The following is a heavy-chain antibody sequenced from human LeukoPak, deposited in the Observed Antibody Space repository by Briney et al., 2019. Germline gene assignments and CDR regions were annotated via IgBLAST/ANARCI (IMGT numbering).Heavy chain of an antibody. D-gene: IGHD2-2*01. Sequence: SVKVSCKASGGTFSSYAISWVRQAPGQGLEWMGGIIPIFGTANYAQKFQGRDTITADESTSTAYMELSSLRSEDTAVYYCAREGDCSSTSCFDYWGQGTLVTVSS. J-gene: IGHJ4*02. CDR3: AREGDCSSTSCFDY. CDR2: IIPIFGTA. V-gene: IGHV1-69*13. CDR1: GGTFSSYA.